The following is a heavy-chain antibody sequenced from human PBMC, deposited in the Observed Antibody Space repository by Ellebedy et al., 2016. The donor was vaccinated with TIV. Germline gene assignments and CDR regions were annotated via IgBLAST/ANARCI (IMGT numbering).Heavy chain of an antibody. CDR1: NGPITNYF. Sequence: MPSETLSLTCTVSNGPITNYFWSWIRQPPGKGLEYIGYIFYNGKANYSPSLQSRVTMSVDISKNQFSLKLSSVTAADTAVYYGARDTTDYYYGSGSYYKWFDPWGQGTLVTVSS. J-gene: IGHJ5*02. V-gene: IGHV4-59*01. CDR3: ARDTTDYYYGSGSYYKWFDP. CDR2: IFYNGKA. D-gene: IGHD3-10*01.